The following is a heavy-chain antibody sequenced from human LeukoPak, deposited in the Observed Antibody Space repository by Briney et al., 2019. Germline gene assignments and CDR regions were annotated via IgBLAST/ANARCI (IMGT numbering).Heavy chain of an antibody. D-gene: IGHD2-15*01. CDR2: ISDSGGS. CDR3: ARFPLPQYCSGGSCYSKGTDWFDP. V-gene: IGHV4-61*01. Sequence: PSETLSLTCSVSGGSVSSGISYWSWIRQPPGEGLEWIAYISDSGGSDYNPSLRGRVTISLDTSKNQFSLKLSSVTAADTAVYYCARFPLPQYCSGGSCYSKGTDWFDPWGQGTLVTVSS. J-gene: IGHJ5*02. CDR1: GGSVSSGISY.